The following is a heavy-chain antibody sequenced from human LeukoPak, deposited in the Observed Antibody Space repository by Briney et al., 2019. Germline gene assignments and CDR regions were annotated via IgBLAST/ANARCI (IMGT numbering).Heavy chain of an antibody. D-gene: IGHD6-13*01. CDR1: GGTFSSYA. J-gene: IGHJ6*02. V-gene: IGHV1-69*13. CDR3: AIAAAGKDYYYGMDV. CDR2: IIPIFGIA. Sequence: ASVKVSCKASGGTFSSYAISWVRQAPGQGLEWMGRIIPIFGIANYAQKFQGRVTITADESTSTAYMELSSLRSEDTAVYYCAIAAAGKDYYYGMDVWGQGTTVTVSS.